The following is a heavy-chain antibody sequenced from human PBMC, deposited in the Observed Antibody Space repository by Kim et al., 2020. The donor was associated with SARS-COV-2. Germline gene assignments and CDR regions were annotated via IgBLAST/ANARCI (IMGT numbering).Heavy chain of an antibody. CDR2: IIPIFGTA. J-gene: IGHJ5*02. CDR1: GGTFSSYA. V-gene: IGHV1-69*13. Sequence: SVKVSCKASGGTFSSYAISWVRQAPGQGLEWMGGIIPIFGTANYAQKFQGRVTITADESTSTAYMELSSLRSEDTAVYYCARDRGSGGGVWFDPWGQGTLVTVSS. D-gene: IGHD2-8*02. CDR3: ARDRGSGGGVWFDP.